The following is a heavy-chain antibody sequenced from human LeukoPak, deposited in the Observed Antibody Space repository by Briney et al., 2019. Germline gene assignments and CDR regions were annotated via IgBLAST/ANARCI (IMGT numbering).Heavy chain of an antibody. CDR3: ARGWGDAFDI. J-gene: IGHJ3*02. Sequence: GGSLRLSCAASGFTFSSYAMHWVRQAPGKGLEWVAVISYDGSNKYYADSVKGRFTISRDNSKNTLYLQMNSLRAEDTAEYYCARGWGDAFDIWGQGTMVTVSS. D-gene: IGHD3-16*01. CDR2: ISYDGSNK. V-gene: IGHV3-30-3*01. CDR1: GFTFSSYA.